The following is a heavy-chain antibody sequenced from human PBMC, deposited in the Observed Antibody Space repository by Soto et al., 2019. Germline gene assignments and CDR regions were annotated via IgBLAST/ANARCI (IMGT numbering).Heavy chain of an antibody. D-gene: IGHD2-2*01. CDR1: GFIFTNAW. J-gene: IGHJ4*02. V-gene: IGHV3-15*01. CDR3: ATGIVVPY. CDR2: IKSNPDGGTT. Sequence: EVQMVESGGGLVKPGGSLRLSCAASGFIFTNAWMTWVRQAPGKGLEWVGRIKSNPDGGTTDYAAPVKGRFTISRDDSRDTLYLQMNSLKIEDPAVYFCATGIVVPYWGQGTLVTVSS.